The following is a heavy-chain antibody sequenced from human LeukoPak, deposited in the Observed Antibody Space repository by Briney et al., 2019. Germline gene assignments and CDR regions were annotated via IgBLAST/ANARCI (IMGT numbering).Heavy chain of an antibody. V-gene: IGHV4-34*01. CDR1: GGSFSGYY. Sequence: PSETLSLTCAVYGGSFSGYYWSWIRQPPGKGLEWIGEINHSGSTYYNPSLKSRVTISVDTSKNQFSLKLSSVTAADTAVYYCARGKSVAGVFDYWGQGTLVTVSS. CDR2: INHSGST. CDR3: ARGKSVAGVFDY. D-gene: IGHD6-19*01. J-gene: IGHJ4*02.